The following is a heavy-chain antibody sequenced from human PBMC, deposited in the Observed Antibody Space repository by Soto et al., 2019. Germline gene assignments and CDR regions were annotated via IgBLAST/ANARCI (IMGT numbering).Heavy chain of an antibody. CDR2: ISAYNGNT. Sequence: ASVKVSCKASGYTFTSYGISWVRQAPGQGLEWMGWISAYNGNTNYAQKLQGRVTMTTDTSTSTAYMELRSLRSDDTAVYYCARDYGSGSEPLSFPFDYWGQGTLVTVSS. J-gene: IGHJ4*02. V-gene: IGHV1-18*01. D-gene: IGHD3-10*01. CDR3: ARDYGSGSEPLSFPFDY. CDR1: GYTFTSYG.